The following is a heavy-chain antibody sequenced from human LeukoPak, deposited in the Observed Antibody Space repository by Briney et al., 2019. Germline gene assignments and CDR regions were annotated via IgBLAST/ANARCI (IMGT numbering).Heavy chain of an antibody. CDR3: AKDESSSWYESEYFQH. V-gene: IGHV3-11*01. Sequence: GGSLRLSCAASGFTFSDYYMSWIRQAPGKGLEWVSYISSSGSTIYYADSVKGRFTISRDNSKNTLYLQMNSLRAEDTAVYYCAKDESSSWYESEYFQHWGQGTLVTVSS. CDR2: ISSSGSTI. J-gene: IGHJ1*01. D-gene: IGHD6-13*01. CDR1: GFTFSDYY.